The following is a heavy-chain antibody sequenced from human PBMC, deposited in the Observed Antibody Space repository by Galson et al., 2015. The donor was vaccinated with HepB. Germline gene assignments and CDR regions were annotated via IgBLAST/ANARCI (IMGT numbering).Heavy chain of an antibody. CDR1: GYTFTSYY. Sequence: SVKVSCKASGYTFTSYYMHWVRQAPGQGLEWMGIINPSGGSTSYAQKLQGRVTMTRDTSTSTVYMELSSLRSEDTAVYYCARDGAYDSSGYYRGRRTGGAAEYYYYGMDVWGQGTTVTVSS. CDR3: ARDGAYDSSGYYRGRRTGGAAEYYYYGMDV. V-gene: IGHV1-46*04. CDR2: INPSGGST. J-gene: IGHJ6*02. D-gene: IGHD3-22*01.